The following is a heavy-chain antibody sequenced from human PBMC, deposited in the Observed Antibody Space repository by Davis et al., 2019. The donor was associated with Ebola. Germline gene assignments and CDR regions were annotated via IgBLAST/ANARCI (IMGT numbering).Heavy chain of an antibody. D-gene: IGHD4-17*01. J-gene: IGHJ4*02. V-gene: IGHV3-23*01. Sequence: GGSLRLSCVVSGTTSTTNGMDWVRQAPGKGLEWVSGMTRAGDSTYYAGSVKGRFTVSRDNAKNSLYLQMNSLRDEDTAVFYCARGRTVTNYVDYWGPGILVTVSS. CDR2: MTRAGDST. CDR3: ARGRTVTNYVDY. CDR1: GTTSTTNG.